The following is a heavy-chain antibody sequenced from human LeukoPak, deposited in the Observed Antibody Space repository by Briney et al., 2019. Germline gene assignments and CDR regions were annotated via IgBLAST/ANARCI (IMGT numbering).Heavy chain of an antibody. CDR3: AKDLPYYDSSGYPDAFDI. J-gene: IGHJ3*02. V-gene: IGHV3-23*01. D-gene: IGHD3-22*01. CDR1: GFTFNNYA. Sequence: GGSLRLSCAASGFTFNNYALTWVRQTPGKGLECVSAISGDGVSPYYVDSVRGRFTISRDNSKNTLYLQMNSLRAEDTAVYYCAKDLPYYDSSGYPDAFDIWGQGTMVTVSS. CDR2: ISGDGVSP.